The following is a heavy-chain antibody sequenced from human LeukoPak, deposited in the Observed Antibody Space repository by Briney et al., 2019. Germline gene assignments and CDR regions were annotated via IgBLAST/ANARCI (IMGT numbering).Heavy chain of an antibody. D-gene: IGHD1-26*01. CDR3: ITRPNPVGY. CDR2: IKTKTDGGTT. CDR1: GLTFSSAW. J-gene: IGHJ4*02. Sequence: GGSLRLSCAASGLTFSSAWMSWVRQAPGKGLEWVGRIKTKTDGGTTDYAAPVKGRFTISRDDSKDTLYLQMNSLTTEDTAVYYCITRPNPVGYWGQGTLVTVSS. V-gene: IGHV3-15*01.